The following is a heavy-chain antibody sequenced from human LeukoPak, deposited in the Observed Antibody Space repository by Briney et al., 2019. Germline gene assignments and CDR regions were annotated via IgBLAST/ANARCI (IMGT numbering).Heavy chain of an antibody. Sequence: GESLKISCKGSGYSFTSYWIGWVRQMPGKGLKWMGIIYPGDSDARYSPSFQGHVTISADKSVTTAYLQWSSLKASDTAIYYCARRVNYHDSSGYYYQGAFDIWGQGTMVTVSS. J-gene: IGHJ3*02. CDR2: IYPGDSDA. CDR1: GYSFTSYW. V-gene: IGHV5-51*01. CDR3: ARRVNYHDSSGYYYQGAFDI. D-gene: IGHD3-22*01.